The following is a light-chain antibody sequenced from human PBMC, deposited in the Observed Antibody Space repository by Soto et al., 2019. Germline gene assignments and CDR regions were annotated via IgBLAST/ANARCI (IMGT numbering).Light chain of an antibody. V-gene: IGKV1-39*01. CDR2: AAS. Sequence: DIQMTQSPSSLSASVGDRVTITCRASQSISSYLNWYQQKPGKAPTLLIYAASRLQSGVPSRLMGIGSGKDFTLPISSQQLADFAIYYCQQSYSTPHAFGQGTKLEIK. CDR3: QQSYSTPHA. J-gene: IGKJ2*01. CDR1: QSISSY.